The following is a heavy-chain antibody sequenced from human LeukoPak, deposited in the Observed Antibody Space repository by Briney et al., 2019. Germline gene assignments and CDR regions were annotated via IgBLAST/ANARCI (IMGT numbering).Heavy chain of an antibody. Sequence: ASVKVSCKTSGYTFSSNAMHWVRQAPGQRLEWMGWINVDTGNRKYSQKLQGRVTITRDTSANTVYMELSSLRSEDTAVYYCARWDADTGDYYYGMDVWGQGTTVTVSS. CDR1: GYTFSSNA. J-gene: IGHJ6*02. V-gene: IGHV1-3*01. D-gene: IGHD1-26*01. CDR3: ARWDADTGDYYYGMDV. CDR2: INVDTGNR.